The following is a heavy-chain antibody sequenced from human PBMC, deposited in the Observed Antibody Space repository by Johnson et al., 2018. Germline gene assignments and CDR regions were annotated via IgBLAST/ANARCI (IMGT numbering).Heavy chain of an antibody. CDR2: INAGNGNT. Sequence: QVQLVQSGTEVKKPGASVKVSCKPSGYTFTSYPMHWVRQAPGQRLEWMGWINAGNGNTKYSQKFQGRVTINRDTSASTAYMELSSLRSEDTAVYYCARDGVVQSFSNDAFDIWGQGTMVTVSS. CDR1: GYTFTSYP. V-gene: IGHV1-3*01. D-gene: IGHD3-3*01. CDR3: ARDGVVQSFSNDAFDI. J-gene: IGHJ3*02.